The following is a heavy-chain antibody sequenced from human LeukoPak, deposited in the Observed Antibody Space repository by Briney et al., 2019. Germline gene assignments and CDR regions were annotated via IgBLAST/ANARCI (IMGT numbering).Heavy chain of an antibody. CDR2: ISNTGST. CDR1: GGSISSYY. Sequence: SETLSLTCTVSGGSISSYYWSWIRQPPGKGLEWIGYISNTGSTNYNPSLESRVTISVDTSKNQFSLKLTSVIAADTAVYYCAKVGRGDYVWGSYSFDYWGQGTLVTVSS. J-gene: IGHJ4*02. D-gene: IGHD3-16*01. CDR3: AKVGRGDYVWGSYSFDY. V-gene: IGHV4-59*01.